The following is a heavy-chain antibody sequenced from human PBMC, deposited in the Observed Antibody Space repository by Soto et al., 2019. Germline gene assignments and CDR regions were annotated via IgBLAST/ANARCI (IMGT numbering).Heavy chain of an antibody. CDR2: ISGSGGST. J-gene: IGHJ4*02. CDR3: AKDGGEGAAAGEGC. D-gene: IGHD6-13*01. CDR1: GFTFSSYA. Sequence: EVQLLESGGGLVQPGGSLRLSCAASGFTFSSYAMSWVRQAPGKGLEWVSAISGSGGSTYYADSVEGRFTISRDNSKNTVYQQRNSLSAEETAVYYCAKDGGEGAAAGEGCWGQATLVTVSS. V-gene: IGHV3-23*01.